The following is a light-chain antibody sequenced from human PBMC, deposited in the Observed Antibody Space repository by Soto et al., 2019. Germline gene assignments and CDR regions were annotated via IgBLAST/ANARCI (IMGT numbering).Light chain of an antibody. CDR3: QQYQTWPRT. J-gene: IGKJ1*01. CDR1: QSVSST. V-gene: IGKV3-15*01. Sequence: EIVLTQSPGTLSLSPGERATLSCRASQSVSSTSLAWYQQKPGQAPRLLLYEASTRATGVPARFSGSGSRTDFTLTISGLQSEDAAIYYCQQYQTWPRTFGQGTRVEVK. CDR2: EAS.